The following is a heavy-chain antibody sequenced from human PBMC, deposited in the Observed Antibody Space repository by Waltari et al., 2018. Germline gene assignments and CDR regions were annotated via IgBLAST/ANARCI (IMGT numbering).Heavy chain of an antibody. V-gene: IGHV3-23*01. CDR2: ISGSGGST. CDR1: GFTFSSSA. D-gene: IGHD2-15*01. CDR3: ALKGDEVVVAATEYYYYYYGMDV. J-gene: IGHJ6*02. Sequence: EVQLLESGGGLVQPGGSLRLSCAASGFTFSSSAMSWVRQAPGKGLEWVSAISGSGGSTYYADSVKGRFTISRDNSKNTLYLQMNSLRAEDTAVYYCALKGDEVVVAATEYYYYYYGMDVWGQGTTVTVSS.